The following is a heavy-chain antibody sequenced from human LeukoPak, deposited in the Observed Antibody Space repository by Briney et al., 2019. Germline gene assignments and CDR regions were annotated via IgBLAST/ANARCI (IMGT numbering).Heavy chain of an antibody. CDR3: AKQVGATVFDY. Sequence: GGSLRLSCAASGFTFSSYAMSWVRQAPGKGLEWVSAISGTGGGTYYADSVKGRFTISRDNSKNTLYLQMNSLRAEDTAVYYCAKQVGATVFDYWGQGTLVTVSS. J-gene: IGHJ4*02. D-gene: IGHD1-26*01. CDR2: ISGTGGGT. V-gene: IGHV3-23*01. CDR1: GFTFSSYA.